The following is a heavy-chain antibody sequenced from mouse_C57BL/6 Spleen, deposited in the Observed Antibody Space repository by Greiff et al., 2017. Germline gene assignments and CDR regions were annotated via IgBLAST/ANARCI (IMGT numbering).Heavy chain of an antibody. CDR2: IYPGSGST. J-gene: IGHJ3*01. CDR3: ARGDYYGSSSWFAY. D-gene: IGHD1-1*01. V-gene: IGHV1-55*01. Sequence: QVQLQQPGAELVKPGASVKMSCKASGYTFTSYWITWVKQRPGQGLEWIGDIYPGSGSTTYNEKFKSKATLTVDTSSSTAYMQLSSLTSEDSAVYYCARGDYYGSSSWFAYWGQGTLVTVSA. CDR1: GYTFTSYW.